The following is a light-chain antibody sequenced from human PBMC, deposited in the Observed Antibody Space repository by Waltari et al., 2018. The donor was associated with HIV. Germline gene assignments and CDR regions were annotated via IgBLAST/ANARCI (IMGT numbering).Light chain of an antibody. CDR3: SSFAGTNSHVV. CDR2: EVT. V-gene: IGLV2-8*01. J-gene: IGLJ2*01. CDR1: SSDVGAYNF. Sequence: QSALTQPPSASGSPEQSVTISCTGTSSDVGAYNFVSWYQQRPGQAPKLIIFEVTKRPSGVPDRFSGSKSVNTASLTVSGLQAEDEADYYCSSFAGTNSHVVFGGGTKLTVL.